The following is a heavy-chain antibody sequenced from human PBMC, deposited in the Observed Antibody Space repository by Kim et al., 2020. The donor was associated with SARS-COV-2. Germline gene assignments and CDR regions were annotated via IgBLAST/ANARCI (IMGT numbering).Heavy chain of an antibody. CDR1: GYTLTELS. CDR2: FDPEDGET. V-gene: IGHV1-24*01. J-gene: IGHJ6*02. CDR3: ATAYPDYYDSPTPYYYGMDV. D-gene: IGHD3-22*01. Sequence: ASVKVSCKVSGYTLTELSMHWVRQAPGKRLEWMGGFDPEDGETIYAQKFQGRVTMTEDTSTDTAYMELSSLRSEDTAVYYCATAYPDYYDSPTPYYYGMDVWGQGTTVTVSS.